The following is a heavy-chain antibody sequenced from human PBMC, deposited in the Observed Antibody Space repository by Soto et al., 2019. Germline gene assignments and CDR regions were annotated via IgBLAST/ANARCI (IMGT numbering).Heavy chain of an antibody. J-gene: IGHJ3*02. CDR2: ISYDGSNK. D-gene: IGHD7-27*01. CDR1: GFTFSSYA. CDR3: ARELPGDVAFDI. Sequence: GGSLRLSCAASGFTFSSYAMHWVRQAPGKGLEWVAVISYDGSNKYYADSVKGRFTISRDNSKNTLYLQMNSLRAEDTAVYYCARELPGDVAFDIWGQGTMVTVSS. V-gene: IGHV3-30*04.